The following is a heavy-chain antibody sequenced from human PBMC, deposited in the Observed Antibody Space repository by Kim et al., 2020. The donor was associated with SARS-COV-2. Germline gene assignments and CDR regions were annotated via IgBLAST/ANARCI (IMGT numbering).Heavy chain of an antibody. J-gene: IGHJ6*02. V-gene: IGHV3-30*07. CDR3: ARESAFGGVIGNYGMDV. D-gene: IGHD3-16*01. Sequence: VKGRFTISRDNSKNTLYLQMNSLRAEDKAVYYCARESAFGGVIGNYGMDVWGQGTTVTVSS.